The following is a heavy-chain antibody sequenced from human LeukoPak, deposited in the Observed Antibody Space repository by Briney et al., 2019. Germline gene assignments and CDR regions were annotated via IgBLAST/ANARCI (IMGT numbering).Heavy chain of an antibody. D-gene: IGHD5-18*01. CDR2: ISGSGGST. CDR1: GFRFSSYA. V-gene: IGHV3-23*01. J-gene: IGHJ4*02. Sequence: SGGSLRLSCAASGFRFSSYAMTWVRQAPGKGLEWVSGISGSGGSTFYADSVKGRFTISRDNSKNTLYLQMDSLRAEDTAVYYCAKDAREYSYGYFDFWGQGTLVTVSS. CDR3: AKDAREYSYGYFDF.